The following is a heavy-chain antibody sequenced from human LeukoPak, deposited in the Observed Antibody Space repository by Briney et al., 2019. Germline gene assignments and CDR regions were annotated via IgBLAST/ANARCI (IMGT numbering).Heavy chain of an antibody. CDR1: DFTFISFW. J-gene: IGHJ4*02. CDR3: ARVLTVGATFDY. Sequence: GGSLRLSCAASDFTFISFWMSWVRQAPGKGLEWVAHIRQDGGEKYYVDSVKGRFTISRDNAKNSLYLQMSSLRAEDTAVYFCARVLTVGATFDYWGPGTLVTVSS. D-gene: IGHD1-26*01. V-gene: IGHV3-7*04. CDR2: IRQDGGEK.